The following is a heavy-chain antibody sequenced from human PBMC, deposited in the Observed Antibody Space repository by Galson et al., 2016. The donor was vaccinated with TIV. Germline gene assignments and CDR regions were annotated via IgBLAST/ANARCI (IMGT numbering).Heavy chain of an antibody. CDR3: AKDLGFFDGSGFQGIKHPDY. V-gene: IGHV3-30*18. Sequence: SLRLSCAASGFTFSAYGMHWVRQAPVKGLEWVAVISKDGIDKIYRNSVKGGLTISRENSKKKLYLKMSGLRAQDTAVYYCAKDLGFFDGSGFQGIKHPDYWGQGTLVTVSS. CDR2: ISKDGIDK. J-gene: IGHJ4*02. CDR1: GFTFSAYG. D-gene: IGHD3-22*01.